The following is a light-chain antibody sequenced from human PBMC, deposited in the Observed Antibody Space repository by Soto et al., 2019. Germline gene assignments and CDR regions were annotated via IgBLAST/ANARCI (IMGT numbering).Light chain of an antibody. CDR3: VLYMGSGIWV. V-gene: IGLV8-61*01. CDR2: STN. J-gene: IGLJ3*02. Sequence: QTVVTQEPSFSVSPGRTVTLTCGLSSGSVSISYYPSWYQQTPGQAPRTLIYSTNTRSSGVPDRFSGSILGNKAALTITGALADDESDYYCVLYMGSGIWVFGGGTKLTVL. CDR1: SGSVSISYY.